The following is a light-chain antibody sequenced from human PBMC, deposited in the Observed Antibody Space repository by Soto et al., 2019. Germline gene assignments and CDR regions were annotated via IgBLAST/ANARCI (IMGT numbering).Light chain of an antibody. CDR1: SSDVGSYNL. CDR3: CSYAGSNTWV. J-gene: IGLJ2*01. Sequence: QSVLTQPASVSGSPGQSITISCTGTSSDVGSYNLVSWYQQHPGKTPKLMIYEGNKRPSGVSNRFSGSKSGNTASLTISGLQAEDEADYYCCSYAGSNTWVFGGGTKVTVL. CDR2: EGN. V-gene: IGLV2-23*01.